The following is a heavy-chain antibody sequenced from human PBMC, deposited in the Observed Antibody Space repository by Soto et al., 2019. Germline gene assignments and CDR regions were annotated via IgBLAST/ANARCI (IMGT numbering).Heavy chain of an antibody. CDR1: GVTFSTYA. Sequence: EVQLLESGGGLVLPGGSLRLSCAASGVTFSTYAMAWVRQAPGKGLEWVSTISDTGGGTFYADSVKGRFTISRDNSKNTLYLQMQRLRAEDTAIYFCAIGRRKTIGSNSWFDPWGRGTQVTVSS. D-gene: IGHD6-6*01. J-gene: IGHJ5*02. CDR2: ISDTGGGT. V-gene: IGHV3-23*01. CDR3: AIGRRKTIGSNSWFDP.